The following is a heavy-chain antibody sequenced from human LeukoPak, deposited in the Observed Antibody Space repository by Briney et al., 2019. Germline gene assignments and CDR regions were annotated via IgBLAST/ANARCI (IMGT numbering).Heavy chain of an antibody. CDR1: GGTFSSYA. CDR2: IIPIFGTA. D-gene: IGHD1-26*01. J-gene: IGHJ3*02. CDR3: ARDRELLDAFDI. V-gene: IGHV1-69*05. Sequence: SVKVPCKASGGTFSSYAISWVRQAPGQGLEWMGRIIPIFGTANYAQKFQGRVTITTDESTSTAYMELSSLRSEDTAVYHCARDRELLDAFDIWGQGTMVTVSS.